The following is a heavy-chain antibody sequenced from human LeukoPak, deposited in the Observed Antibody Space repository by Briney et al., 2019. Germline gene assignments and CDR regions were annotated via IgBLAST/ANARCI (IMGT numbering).Heavy chain of an antibody. CDR1: GFTFSSYS. V-gene: IGHV3-21*01. J-gene: IGHJ4*02. CDR3: ARDPTSYGSGSYYHGIPPRDFDY. CDR2: ISSSSSYI. Sequence: GGSLRLSCAASGFTFSSYSMNWVRQAPGKGVEGVSSISSSSSYIYYADSVKGRFNIFRDNAKNSLYLQMNSLRAEDTAVYYCARDPTSYGSGSYYHGIPPRDFDYWGQGTLVTVSS. D-gene: IGHD3-10*01.